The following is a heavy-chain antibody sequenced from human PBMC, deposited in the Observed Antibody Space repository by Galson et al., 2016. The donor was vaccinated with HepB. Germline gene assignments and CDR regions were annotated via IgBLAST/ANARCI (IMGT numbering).Heavy chain of an antibody. CDR2: VSPYNDDT. V-gene: IGHV1-18*04. J-gene: IGHJ4*02. Sequence: SVKVSCKAFGYSFTSHGISWVRQAPGQGLEWMGWVSPYNDDTNYAQKLQGRVTMTVDRSTTTVYMDLRSLRSDDTAVYYCTRWSHARPIDYWGQGTLITVSS. CDR3: TRWSHARPIDY. CDR1: GYSFTSHG. D-gene: IGHD1-1*01.